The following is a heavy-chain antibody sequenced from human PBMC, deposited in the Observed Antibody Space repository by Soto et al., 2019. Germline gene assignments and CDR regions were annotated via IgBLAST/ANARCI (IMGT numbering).Heavy chain of an antibody. CDR1: GYTFSSYH. Sequence: QIQLVQSGAEVKKPGASVKVSCKASGYTFSSYHITWVRQAPGQGLEWMGWISAYNGNTNYAQNLQGRVTMTTDPSTSTAYMQQRSLRSDDMAMYYCARDLPPVDYWGQGTLVTVSS. V-gene: IGHV1-18*03. J-gene: IGHJ4*02. CDR2: ISAYNGNT. CDR3: ARDLPPVDY.